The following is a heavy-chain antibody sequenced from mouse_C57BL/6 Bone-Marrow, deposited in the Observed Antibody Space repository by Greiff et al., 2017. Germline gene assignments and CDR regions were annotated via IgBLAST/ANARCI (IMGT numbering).Heavy chain of an antibody. CDR1: GYSLTSYA. D-gene: IGHD1-1*01. V-gene: IGHV2-9-1*01. J-gene: IGHJ3*01. CDR3: ASFYYSSPFAY. Sequence: VQRVESGPGLVAPSQCLSITCTVSGYSLTSYAISWVSQPPGKGLEWLGVIWTGGGTNNNSDLNSRKSLSKDNSKRQVFFKMHILQTDDAATYYCASFYYSSPFAYWGQGTLVTVSA. CDR2: IWTGGGT.